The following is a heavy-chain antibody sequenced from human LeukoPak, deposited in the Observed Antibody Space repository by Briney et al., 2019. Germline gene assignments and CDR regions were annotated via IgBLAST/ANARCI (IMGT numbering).Heavy chain of an antibody. CDR1: GFTLSRYS. CDR3: VRDTFSPDAFDI. Sequence: PGGSLRLSRAPSGFTLSRYSMNCVPAAPGKGLEWVSTMSTSSSEISSADSVKGRFTITRDNAKNSLYLQMKSLRAEDTAVYYCVRDTFSPDAFDIWGQGTMVTVSS. V-gene: IGHV3-21*01. CDR2: MSTSSSEI. J-gene: IGHJ3*02. D-gene: IGHD3-16*01.